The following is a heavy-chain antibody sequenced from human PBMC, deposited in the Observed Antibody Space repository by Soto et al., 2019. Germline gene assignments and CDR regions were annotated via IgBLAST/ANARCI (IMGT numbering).Heavy chain of an antibody. D-gene: IGHD1-26*01. CDR3: ARDGVGANTYFGYIVY. CDR1: GFNFNDYG. V-gene: IGHV3-33*01. Sequence: QVQLVESGGGVVQPGGSLRLSCTASGFNFNDYGMQWVRQVPGKGLEWVATIWSDGKNKYYADSVKGRFTISRDNSKNTQYLQMSSLRAEDTAVYYCARDGVGANTYFGYIVYWSQGTLVTVSP. CDR2: IWSDGKNK. J-gene: IGHJ4*02.